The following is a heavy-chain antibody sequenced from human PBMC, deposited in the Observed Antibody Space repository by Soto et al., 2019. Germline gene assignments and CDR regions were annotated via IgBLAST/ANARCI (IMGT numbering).Heavy chain of an antibody. CDR2: ISAYNGNA. Sequence: QVQLVQSGAEVKKPGASVKVSCKASGYTFTSYGISWVRQAPGQGLEWMGWISAYNGNANYAQNLQGRVTMITDTSTSTAYMELRSLRSDDTAVYYCARDGRLVPAAMEVYFDYWGQGTLVTVSS. D-gene: IGHD2-2*01. J-gene: IGHJ4*02. CDR1: GYTFTSYG. V-gene: IGHV1-18*01. CDR3: ARDGRLVPAAMEVYFDY.